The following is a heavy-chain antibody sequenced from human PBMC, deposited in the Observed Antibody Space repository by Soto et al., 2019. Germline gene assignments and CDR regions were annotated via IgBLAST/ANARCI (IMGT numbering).Heavy chain of an antibody. V-gene: IGHV3-23*01. CDR2: ISGSGGST. CDR1: GFTFSSYA. Sequence: LRLSCAASGFTFSSYALSWVRQPPGKGLEWVSAISGSGGSTYYADSVKGRFTISRDNSKNTLYLQMNTLKASDTAMYYCVRPNFGALTHFDFWGQGTLVTVSS. CDR3: VRPNFGALTHFDF. J-gene: IGHJ4*02. D-gene: IGHD3-16*01.